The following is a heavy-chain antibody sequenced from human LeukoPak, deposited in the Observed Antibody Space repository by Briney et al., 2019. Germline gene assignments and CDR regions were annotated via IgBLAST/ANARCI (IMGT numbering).Heavy chain of an antibody. J-gene: IGHJ3*02. CDR3: ARHGRGSRSPNAFDI. D-gene: IGHD3-10*01. CDR2: IYPDDSDI. V-gene: IGHV5-51*01. CDR1: GYSFTDYW. Sequence: GESLKISCKGSGYSFTDYWIGWVRQLPGEGLQWMGIIYPDDSDIRYSPSFQGQVTISADKSIITAYLQWSSLKASDTAMYYCARHGRGSRSPNAFDIWGQGTMVSISS.